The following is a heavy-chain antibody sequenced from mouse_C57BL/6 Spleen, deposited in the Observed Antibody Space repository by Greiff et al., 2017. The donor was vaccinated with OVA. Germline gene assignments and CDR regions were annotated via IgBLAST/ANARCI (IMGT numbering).Heavy chain of an antibody. V-gene: IGHV1-63*01. CDR2: IYPGGGYT. D-gene: IGHD1-1*01. CDR3: ARRGSSYGWYFDV. CDR1: GYTFTNYW. J-gene: IGHJ1*03. Sequence: QVQLQQSGAELVRPGTSVKMSCKASGYTFTNYWIGWAKQRPGHGLEWIGDIYPGGGYTNYHEKFKGKATLTADKSSSTAYMQFSSLTSEDSAIYYCARRGSSYGWYFDVWGTGTTVTVSS.